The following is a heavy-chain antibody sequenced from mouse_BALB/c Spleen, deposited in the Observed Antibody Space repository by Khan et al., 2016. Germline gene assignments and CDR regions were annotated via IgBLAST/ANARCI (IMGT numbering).Heavy chain of an antibody. D-gene: IGHD1-1*01. V-gene: IGHV3-2*02. Sequence: EVQLQESGPGLVKPSQSLSLTCTVTGYSITSDYAWNWIRQFPGNKLEWMGYISYSGSTSYNPSLKSRISITRDTSKNQFFLQLNSVTTEDTATXFGARDNYGSISFDYWGQGTTLTVSS. CDR1: GYSITSDYA. J-gene: IGHJ2*01. CDR3: ARDNYGSISFDY. CDR2: ISYSGST.